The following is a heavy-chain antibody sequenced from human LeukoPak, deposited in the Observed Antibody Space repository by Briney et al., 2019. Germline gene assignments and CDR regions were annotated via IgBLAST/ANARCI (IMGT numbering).Heavy chain of an antibody. D-gene: IGHD1-26*01. CDR2: ISGSGGST. V-gene: IGHV3-23*01. CDR3: AKALGPRRVGATDRHYFDY. J-gene: IGHJ4*02. Sequence: QTGGSLRLSCAASGFTFSSYGMSWVRQAPGKGLEWVSAISGSGGSTYYADSVKGRFTISRDNSKNTLYLQMNSLRAEDTAVYYCAKALGPRRVGATDRHYFDYWGQGTLVTVSS. CDR1: GFTFSSYG.